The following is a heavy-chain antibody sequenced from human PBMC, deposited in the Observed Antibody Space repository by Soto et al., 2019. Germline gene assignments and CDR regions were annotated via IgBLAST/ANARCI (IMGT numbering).Heavy chain of an antibody. D-gene: IGHD6-6*01. CDR3: ARSISARPEADI. CDR2: VYYSGTT. V-gene: IGHV4-59*01. Sequence: QVQLQESGPGLVKPSETLSLTCTVSGGSISSYYWNWIRQPPGKGLEWIGYVYYSGTTNYNPALKSRVAISVGASKTQFSLKLTSVTAADTAVYYCARSISARPEADIWGQGTMVSVSS. CDR1: GGSISSYY. J-gene: IGHJ3*02.